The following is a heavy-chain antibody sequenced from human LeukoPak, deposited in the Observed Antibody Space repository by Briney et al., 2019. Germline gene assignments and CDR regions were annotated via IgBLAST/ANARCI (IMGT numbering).Heavy chain of an antibody. CDR1: GYSFIDYY. CDR3: AGDMGVYYGSGSYWLL. CDR2: VNPHSGGT. Sequence: ASVKVSCKASGYSFIDYYIHWVRQAPGQGREWVGWVNPHSGGTKFAQKLQGRVTMTRHTSINTAYLEVSSLRSDDTAVYYCAGDMGVYYGSGSYWLLWGEGTLVTV. D-gene: IGHD3-10*01. V-gene: IGHV1-2*02. J-gene: IGHJ4*02.